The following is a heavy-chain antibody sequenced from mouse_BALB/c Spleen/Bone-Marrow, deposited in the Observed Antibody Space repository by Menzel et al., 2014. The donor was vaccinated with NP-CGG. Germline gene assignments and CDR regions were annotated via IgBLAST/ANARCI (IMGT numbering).Heavy chain of an antibody. CDR3: ARFITSLVYFDY. CDR1: GFPFSSYA. Sequence: EVKLMESGGGLVKPGGSLNLSCAASGFPFSSYAMSWVRQTPEKRLEWVATISSGGSYTYYPDSVKGRFTISRDNANNPLYLQMSSLRSEDTAMYYCARFITSLVYFDYWGQGTTLTVSS. V-gene: IGHV5-9-1*01. CDR2: ISSGGSYT. D-gene: IGHD1-1*01. J-gene: IGHJ2*01.